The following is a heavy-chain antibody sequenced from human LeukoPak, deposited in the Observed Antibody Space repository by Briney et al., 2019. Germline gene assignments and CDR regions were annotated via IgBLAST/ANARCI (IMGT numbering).Heavy chain of an antibody. V-gene: IGHV3-21*01. Sequence: GGSLRLSCATSGFTFSSYTMNWVRQAPGKGLEWVSSISGSSGYIYYADSVKGRFTISRDNAKNSLYLQMNGLRAEDTAMYYCARGTSSSGYYSFDSWGRGTLVTVSS. CDR1: GFTFSSYT. CDR2: ISGSSGYI. CDR3: ARGTSSSGYYSFDS. D-gene: IGHD3-22*01. J-gene: IGHJ4*02.